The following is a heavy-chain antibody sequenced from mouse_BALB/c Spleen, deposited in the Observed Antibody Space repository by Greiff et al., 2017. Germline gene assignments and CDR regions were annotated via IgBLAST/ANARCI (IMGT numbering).Heavy chain of an antibody. D-gene: IGHD1-1*01. CDR3: ARGEITTTDY. CDR1: GFTFSSYA. V-gene: IGHV5-6-5*01. J-gene: IGHJ2*01. Sequence: EVQRVESGGGLVKPGGSLKLSCAASGFTFSSYAMSWVRQTPEKRLEWVASISSGGSTYYPDSVKGRFTISRDNARNILYLQMSSLRSEDTAMYYCARGEITTTDYWGQGTTLTVSS. CDR2: ISSGGST.